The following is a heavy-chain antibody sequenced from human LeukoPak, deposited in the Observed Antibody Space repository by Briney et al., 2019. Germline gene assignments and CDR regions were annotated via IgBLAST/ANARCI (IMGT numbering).Heavy chain of an antibody. D-gene: IGHD2-15*01. CDR1: GGTFSSYA. CDR3: ARDGWRYHENDP. Sequence: GASVKVSCKASGGTFSSYAISWVRQAPGRGLEWMGRIIPILGIANYAQKFQGRVTITADKSTSTAYMELSSLRSEDTAVYYCARDGWRYHENDPWGQGTLVTVSS. V-gene: IGHV1-69*04. J-gene: IGHJ5*02. CDR2: IIPILGIA.